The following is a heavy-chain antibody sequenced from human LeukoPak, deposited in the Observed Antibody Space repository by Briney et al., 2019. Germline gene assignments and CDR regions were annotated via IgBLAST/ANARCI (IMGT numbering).Heavy chain of an antibody. CDR1: GFTFRSYW. J-gene: IGHJ4*02. CDR3: TREVSGSLYFDY. CDR2: INIDGSSG. V-gene: IGHV3-74*01. Sequence: GGSLRLSCAASGFTFRSYWMHWVRQAPGKGLGWVSRINIDGSSGSYADSVEGRFTIYRDNAKSTVYLQMNSLRAEDTAVYYCTREVSGSLYFDYWGQGTLVTVSS. D-gene: IGHD1-26*01.